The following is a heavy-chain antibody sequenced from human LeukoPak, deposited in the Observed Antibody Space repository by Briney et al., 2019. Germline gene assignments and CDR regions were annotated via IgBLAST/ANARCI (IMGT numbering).Heavy chain of an antibody. CDR3: ARLSYWVFEI. CDR2: IKFDGSEK. CDR1: VFTFSNYW. D-gene: IGHD2-21*01. V-gene: IGHV3-7*01. Sequence: GGSLRLSCAASVFTFSNYWMSWVRQAPGKGLEWVANIKFDGSEKFYVDSVKGRFTISRDNAKNSLYLQMNSLRAEDTSVYFCARLSYWVFEIWGQGTMVTVSS. J-gene: IGHJ3*02.